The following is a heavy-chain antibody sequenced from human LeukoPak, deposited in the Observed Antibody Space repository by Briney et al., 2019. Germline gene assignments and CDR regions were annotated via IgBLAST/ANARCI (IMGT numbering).Heavy chain of an antibody. CDR2: ISAYNGNT. CDR1: GYTFTSYG. D-gene: IGHD5-12*01. Sequence: ASVTVSCKTAGYTFTSYGISRVRQDPGPGLEWMGSISAYNGNTNYAQKLQGRVTMTTDTYTSTAYMEPRSLRSDDPAVYYCARDAWYSGYEAELVLGWFDPWGQGTLVTVSS. J-gene: IGHJ5*02. CDR3: ARDAWYSGYEAELVLGWFDP. V-gene: IGHV1-18*04.